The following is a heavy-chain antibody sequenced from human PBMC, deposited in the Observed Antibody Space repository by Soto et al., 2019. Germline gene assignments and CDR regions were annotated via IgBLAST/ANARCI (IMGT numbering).Heavy chain of an antibody. V-gene: IGHV1-69*12. CDR3: ACPLSSNRNDNGMDV. CDR2: LIPIFGTT. D-gene: IGHD1-20*01. J-gene: IGHJ6*04. Sequence: QVQLVQSGAEVKKPGSSVKVSCKASGGTFSSYAISWVRQAPGQGLEWMGGLIPIFGTTNYAQKFQGRVTITADESTSTAYVELGTLRSEHTAGYYCACPLSSNRNDNGMDVWGEGTTVTVSS. CDR1: GGTFSSYA.